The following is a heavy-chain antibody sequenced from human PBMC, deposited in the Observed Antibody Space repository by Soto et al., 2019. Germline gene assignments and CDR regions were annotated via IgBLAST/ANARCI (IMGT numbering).Heavy chain of an antibody. Sequence: EVQLVESGGGLEQPGGSLRLSCAASGFTFSDYSMNWVRQAPGKGLEWVTYITSTSSLEYYADSVKGRFTISRDNAKNSLYLQMNSLRAEDTAVYYCARDGHYYGSGSYYDVYPADHWGQGTLVTVSS. CDR1: GFTFSDYS. CDR2: ITSTSSLE. D-gene: IGHD3-10*01. V-gene: IGHV3-48*01. J-gene: IGHJ4*02. CDR3: ARDGHYYGSGSYYDVYPADH.